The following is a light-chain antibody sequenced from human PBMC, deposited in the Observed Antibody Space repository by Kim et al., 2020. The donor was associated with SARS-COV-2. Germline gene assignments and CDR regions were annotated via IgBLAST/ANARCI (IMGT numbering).Light chain of an antibody. J-gene: IGKJ1*01. CDR1: QAVSRNH. CDR2: GVY. V-gene: IGKV3-20*01. Sequence: LSPGERASLSCRASQAVSRNHLAWYQQKPGQAPRLLIYGVYTRATGIPDRFSGSGSGTDFTLTITRLEPEDFAVYYCQQYGNSRTFGQGTKVDIK. CDR3: QQYGNSRT.